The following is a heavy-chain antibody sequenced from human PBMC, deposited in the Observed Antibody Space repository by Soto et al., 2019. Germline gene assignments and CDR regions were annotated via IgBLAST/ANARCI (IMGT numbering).Heavy chain of an antibody. CDR1: GYTFTSYA. CDR3: ARDIGWIAAAGAFQH. Sequence: GASVKVSCKASGYTFTSYAMHWVRQAPGQRLEWMGWINAGNGNTKYSQKFQGRVTITRDTSASTAYMELSSLRSEDTAVYYCARDIGWIAAAGAFQHWGQRTPVTVSS. D-gene: IGHD6-13*01. CDR2: INAGNGNT. V-gene: IGHV1-3*01. J-gene: IGHJ1*01.